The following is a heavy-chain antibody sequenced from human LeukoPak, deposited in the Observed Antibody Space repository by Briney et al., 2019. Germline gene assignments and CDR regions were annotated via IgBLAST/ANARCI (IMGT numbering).Heavy chain of an antibody. J-gene: IGHJ4*02. D-gene: IGHD2-15*01. CDR2: IYYSGTP. CDR3: ARHRGGGSWIDY. Sequence: PSETLSLTCTVSGGSVIIGNYHWTWIRQPPGKGLEWIGNIYYSGTPYYNPSLESRVTVSVDTSKNQFSVELSSVAAADTAVYYCARHRGGGSWIDYWGQGTLVTVSS. CDR1: GGSVIIGNYH. V-gene: IGHV4-39*01.